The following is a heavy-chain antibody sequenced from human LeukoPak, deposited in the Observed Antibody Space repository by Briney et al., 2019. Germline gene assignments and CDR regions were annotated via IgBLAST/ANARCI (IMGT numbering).Heavy chain of an antibody. CDR2: IRSKAYGGTT. CDR1: GFTFGDYA. Sequence: GGSLRLSCTASGFTFGDYAMSWVRQAPGKGLEWVGFIRSKAYGGTTEYAASVKGRFTISRDDSKSIAYLQMNSLKTEDTAVYYCTRDSHIVVVTPWYFDYWGQGTLVTVSS. CDR3: TRDSHIVVVTPWYFDY. J-gene: IGHJ4*02. D-gene: IGHD2-21*02. V-gene: IGHV3-49*04.